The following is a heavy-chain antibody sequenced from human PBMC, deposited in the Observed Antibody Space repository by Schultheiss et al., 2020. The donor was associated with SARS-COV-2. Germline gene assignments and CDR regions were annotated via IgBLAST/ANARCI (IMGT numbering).Heavy chain of an antibody. CDR1: GGSVSSGSYY. CDR3: AGGGPIVATIHSGSSFDY. Sequence: SETLSLTCTVSGGSVSSGSYYWSWIRQPPGKGLEWIGRIYTSGSTYYNPSLKSRVTISVDTSKNQFSLKLSSVTAADTAVYYCAGGGPIVATIHSGSSFDYWGQGTLVTVSS. CDR2: IYTSGST. J-gene: IGHJ4*02. D-gene: IGHD5-12*01. V-gene: IGHV4-61*01.